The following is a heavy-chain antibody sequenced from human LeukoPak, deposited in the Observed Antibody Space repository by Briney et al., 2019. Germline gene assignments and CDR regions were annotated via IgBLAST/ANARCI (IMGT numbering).Heavy chain of an antibody. D-gene: IGHD6-13*01. V-gene: IGHV4-4*02. CDR2: IYHKGTT. CDR1: GGSISDGWW. CDR3: ARVKYSSSWYLLDY. J-gene: IGHJ4*02. Sequence: KPSGTLSLTCGISGGSISDGWWWSWVRQPPGRGLEWIGEIYHKGTTNYNPSLKSRVTISVDKSKNQFSLKLSSVTAADTAVYYCARVKYSSSWYLLDYWGQGTLVTVSS.